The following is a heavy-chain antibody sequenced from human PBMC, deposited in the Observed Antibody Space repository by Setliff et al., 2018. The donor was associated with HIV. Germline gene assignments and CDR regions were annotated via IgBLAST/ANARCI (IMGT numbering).Heavy chain of an antibody. CDR1: GGSFSGYY. D-gene: IGHD6-13*01. V-gene: IGHV4-34*01. CDR2: INQSENT. Sequence: LSLTCTVYGGSFSGYYWSWIRQPPGMGLEWIGEINQSENTNYNPSLKSRVTISADPSKNQFSLKLSSVTAADTAVYYCARGGLTAAGTLLLVGYFDYWGQGTLVTVSS. J-gene: IGHJ4*02. CDR3: ARGGLTAAGTLLLVGYFDY.